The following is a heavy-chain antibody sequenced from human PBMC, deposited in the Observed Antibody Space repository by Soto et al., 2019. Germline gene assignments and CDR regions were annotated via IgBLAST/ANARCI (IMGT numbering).Heavy chain of an antibody. D-gene: IGHD4-17*01. CDR2: IYYSGST. V-gene: IGHV4-59*08. CDR1: GGSISSYY. J-gene: IGHJ6*03. Sequence: SETLSLTCTVSGGSISSYYWSWIRQPPGKGLEWIGYIYYSGSTNYNPSLKSRVTISVDTSKNQFSLKLSSVTAADTAVYYCARHVATGRYYYYYYMDVWGKGTTVTVSS. CDR3: ARHVATGRYYYYYYMDV.